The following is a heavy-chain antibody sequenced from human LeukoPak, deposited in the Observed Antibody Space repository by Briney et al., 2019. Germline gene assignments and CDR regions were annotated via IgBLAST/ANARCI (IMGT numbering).Heavy chain of an antibody. Sequence: PGGSLRLSCAASGFTFSSYGMHWVRQAPGKGLEWVAFKRYDVSNKYYADSVKGRFTNSRDNSKNTLYLQMNSARAEDTAVYYCAKALHRTIFGVVILRDAFDIWGQGTMVTVSS. CDR1: GFTFSSYG. CDR3: AKALHRTIFGVVILRDAFDI. V-gene: IGHV3-30*02. CDR2: KRYDVSNK. J-gene: IGHJ3*02. D-gene: IGHD3-3*01.